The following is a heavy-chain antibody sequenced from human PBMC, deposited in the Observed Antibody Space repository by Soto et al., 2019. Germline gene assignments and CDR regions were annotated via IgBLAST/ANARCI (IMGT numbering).Heavy chain of an antibody. CDR1: GFTFDDYT. CDR3: AKDKGPTTDGLLLALDY. Sequence: GGSLRLSCAASGFTFDDYTMHWVRQAPGKGLEWVSLISWDGGSTYYADSVKGRFTISRDISKNSLYLQMNSLRTEDTALYYCAKDKGPTTDGLLLALDYWGQGTLVTVSS. D-gene: IGHD1-26*01. J-gene: IGHJ4*02. CDR2: ISWDGGST. V-gene: IGHV3-43*01.